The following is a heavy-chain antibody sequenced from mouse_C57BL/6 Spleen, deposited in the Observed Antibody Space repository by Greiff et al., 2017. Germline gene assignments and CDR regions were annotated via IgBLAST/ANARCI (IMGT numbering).Heavy chain of an antibody. CDR1: GYTFTSYW. CDR3: ARGLYDYDGFAY. Sequence: VQLQQPGAELVKPGASVKMSCKASGYTFTSYWITWVKQRPGQGLEWIGDIYPGSGSPNYNEKFKSKATLTVDTSSSTAYMQLSSLTSEDSAVYYCARGLYDYDGFAYWGQGTLVTVSA. V-gene: IGHV1-55*01. CDR2: IYPGSGSP. J-gene: IGHJ3*01. D-gene: IGHD2-4*01.